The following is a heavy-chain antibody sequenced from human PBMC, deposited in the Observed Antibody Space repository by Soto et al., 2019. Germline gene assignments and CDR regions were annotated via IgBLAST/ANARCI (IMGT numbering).Heavy chain of an antibody. J-gene: IGHJ5*02. CDR3: AGCIAVAGTLNWFDP. V-gene: IGHV3-30-3*01. CDR2: ISYDGSNK. Sequence: PGGSLRLSCAASGFTFNSYAMHWVRQDPGKGLEWVAVISYDGSNKYYADSVKGRFTISRDNSKNTLYLQMNSLRAEDTAVYYCAGCIAVAGTLNWFDPWGQGTLVTVSS. CDR1: GFTFNSYA. D-gene: IGHD6-19*01.